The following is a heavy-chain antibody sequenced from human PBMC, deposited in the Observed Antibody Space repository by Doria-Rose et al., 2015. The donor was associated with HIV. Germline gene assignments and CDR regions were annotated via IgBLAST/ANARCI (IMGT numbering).Heavy chain of an antibody. V-gene: IGHV4-30-4*01. J-gene: IGHJ4*02. CDR2: ISSSGTT. CDR1: GDSISSGDSF. D-gene: IGHD3-10*01. Sequence: QVQLQESGPGLVWPSQTLSLTCTVSGDSISSGDSFWSWIRQPPGKGPEWIVYISSSGTTYYYPSLRGRLTISLDASKNQFSLNLNSVTAADTAVYYCARARNYGFPHFFDFWGQGTLVTVSS. CDR3: ARARNYGFPHFFDF.